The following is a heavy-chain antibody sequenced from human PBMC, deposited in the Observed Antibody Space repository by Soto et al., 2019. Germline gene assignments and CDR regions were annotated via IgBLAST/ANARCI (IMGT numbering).Heavy chain of an antibody. D-gene: IGHD3-22*01. CDR3: TTDPLPMIVVDYFDY. J-gene: IGHJ4*02. CDR1: GFTFSNAW. Sequence: PGGSLRLSCAASGFTFSNAWMNWVRQAPGKGLEWVGRIKSKTDGGTTDYAAPVKGRFTISRDDSKNTLYLQMNSLKTEDTAVYYCTTDPLPMIVVDYFDYWGQGTLVTVSS. V-gene: IGHV3-15*07. CDR2: IKSKTDGGTT.